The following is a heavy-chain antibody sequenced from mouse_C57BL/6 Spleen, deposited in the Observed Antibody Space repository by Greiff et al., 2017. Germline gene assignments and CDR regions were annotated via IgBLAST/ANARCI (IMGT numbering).Heavy chain of an antibody. CDR1: GYTFTSYW. CDR3: ALGTLLLDY. Sequence: VQLQQPGAELVMPGASVKLSCKASGYTFTSYWMHWVKQRPGQGLEWIGEIDPSDSYTNYNQKFKGKSTLTVDKSSSTAYMQLSSLTSEDSAVYYCALGTLLLDYWGQGTTLTVSS. J-gene: IGHJ2*01. D-gene: IGHD1-1*01. V-gene: IGHV1-69*01. CDR2: IDPSDSYT.